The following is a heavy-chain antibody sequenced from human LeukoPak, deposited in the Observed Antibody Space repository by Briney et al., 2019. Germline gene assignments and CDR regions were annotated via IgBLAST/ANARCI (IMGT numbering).Heavy chain of an antibody. CDR1: GFTFGDYG. CDR3: ARDGGSGRAGRFDT. J-gene: IGHJ5*02. Sequence: PGGSLRLSCAAFGFTFGDYGMSWVRQAPGKGLEWVSRIDWNGNTAYADSVKGRFTISRDNAKNSLYLQMNSLRAEDTALYYCARDGGSGRAGRFDTWGQGTLVSVSS. D-gene: IGHD6-19*01. CDR2: IDWNGNT. V-gene: IGHV3-20*04.